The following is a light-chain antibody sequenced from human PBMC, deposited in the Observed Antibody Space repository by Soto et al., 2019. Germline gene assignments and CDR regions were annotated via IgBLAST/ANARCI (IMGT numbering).Light chain of an antibody. CDR1: QDISNH. V-gene: IGKV1-33*01. Sequence: DIQMTQSPSSLSASVGDRVTITCQATQDISNHLNWYQQKPGKAPNLLIYDASNLEMGVPSRFSGSGSGRDFTLTIRNLQPEDLATYYCQQFNNIPLTFGGGTKVDIK. J-gene: IGKJ4*01. CDR3: QQFNNIPLT. CDR2: DAS.